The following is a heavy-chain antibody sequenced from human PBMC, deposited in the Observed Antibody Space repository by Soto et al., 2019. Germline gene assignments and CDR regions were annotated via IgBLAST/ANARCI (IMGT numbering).Heavy chain of an antibody. J-gene: IGHJ4*02. V-gene: IGHV3-23*01. Sequence: PGGSLRLSCAASEFTFSNYAMSWVRQAPGKGLEWVSAISYGGGTTYYADSVKGRFTISRDNSKNTLYLQMNSLRAEDTAVYYCAKNPGYYYDSTGYHFDDWGQGTRVTVAS. CDR2: ISYGGGTT. CDR1: EFTFSNYA. D-gene: IGHD3-22*01. CDR3: AKNPGYYYDSTGYHFDD.